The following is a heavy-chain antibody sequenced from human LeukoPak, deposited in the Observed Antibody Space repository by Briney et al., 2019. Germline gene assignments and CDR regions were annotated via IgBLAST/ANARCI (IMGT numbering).Heavy chain of an antibody. Sequence: PGGSLRLSCAASGFTFSSYTMNWVRQAPGKGLDWVSSISSSSSYIYYADSVKGRFTISRDNAKNSLSLQMNSLRAEDTAVYYCARAEGWELPHWGQGTLVTVST. D-gene: IGHD1-26*01. CDR2: ISSSSSYI. CDR3: ARAEGWELPH. J-gene: IGHJ4*02. CDR1: GFTFSSYT. V-gene: IGHV3-21*01.